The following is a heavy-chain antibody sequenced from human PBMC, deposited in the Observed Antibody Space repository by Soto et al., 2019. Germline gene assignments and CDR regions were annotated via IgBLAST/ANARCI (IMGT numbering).Heavy chain of an antibody. Sequence: PSETLSLTCAVYGGSFSGDYWSWIRQPPGKGLEWIGEINHSGSTNYNPSLKSRVTISVDTSKNQFSLKLSSVTAADTAVYYCARRGRRNWFDPWGQGTLVTVSS. CDR1: GGSFSGDY. CDR2: INHSGST. J-gene: IGHJ5*02. V-gene: IGHV4-34*01. CDR3: ARRGRRNWFDP.